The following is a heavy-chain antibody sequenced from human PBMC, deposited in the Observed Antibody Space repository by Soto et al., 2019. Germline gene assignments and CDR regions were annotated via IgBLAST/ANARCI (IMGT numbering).Heavy chain of an antibody. D-gene: IGHD3-9*01. Sequence: QVQLVQSGAEVKKPGASVKVSCKASGYTFTDYAVIWVRQAPGQGLEWMGWISAYNDNINYAQKFQGRVTMTTDTPMSTVYMELRSLRSDDTAVYFCASFDWLSAWFDPWGQGTPVSVSS. CDR3: ASFDWLSAWFDP. J-gene: IGHJ5*02. CDR2: ISAYNDNI. V-gene: IGHV1-18*01. CDR1: GYTFTDYA.